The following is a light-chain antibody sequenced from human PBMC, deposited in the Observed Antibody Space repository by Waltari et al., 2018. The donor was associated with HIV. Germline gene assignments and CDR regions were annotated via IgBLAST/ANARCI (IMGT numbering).Light chain of an antibody. CDR1: QSVRANF. Sequence: DSVLTQSPGTLSLSPGDRAPLSCRASQSVRANFVAGYQQRPGQAPRLLVHGASRRATDVPYRFSSRTFGTDFILTISRLEPEDFAVYYCQQCATSPWTFGQGTTV. V-gene: IGKV3-20*01. CDR2: GAS. CDR3: QQCATSPWT. J-gene: IGKJ1*01.